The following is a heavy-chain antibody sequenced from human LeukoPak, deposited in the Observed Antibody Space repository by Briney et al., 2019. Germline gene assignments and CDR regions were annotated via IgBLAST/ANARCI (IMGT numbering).Heavy chain of an antibody. Sequence: GGSLRLSCEASGFTFSSYWMSWVRQAPGKGLEWVANIKQDGSEKYYVDSVKGRFTISRDNAKNSLYLQMNSLRVEDTAMYYCERAIAAAGRAWGQGTLVTVSS. CDR1: GFTFSSYW. V-gene: IGHV3-7*04. CDR2: IKQDGSEK. J-gene: IGHJ5*02. CDR3: ERAIAAAGRA. D-gene: IGHD6-13*01.